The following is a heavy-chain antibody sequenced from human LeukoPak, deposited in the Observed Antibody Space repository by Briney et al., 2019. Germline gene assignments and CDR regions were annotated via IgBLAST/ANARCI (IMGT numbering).Heavy chain of an antibody. D-gene: IGHD3-10*01. CDR1: GFTFSSYA. Sequence: PGGSLRLSCAASGFTFSSYAMSWVRQAPGKGLEWVSAISGSGGSTYYADSVKGRFTISRDNSKNTLYLQMNSLGAEDTAVYHCAKELGSAPWLDPWGQGTLVTVSS. CDR3: AKELGSAPWLDP. V-gene: IGHV3-23*01. J-gene: IGHJ5*02. CDR2: ISGSGGST.